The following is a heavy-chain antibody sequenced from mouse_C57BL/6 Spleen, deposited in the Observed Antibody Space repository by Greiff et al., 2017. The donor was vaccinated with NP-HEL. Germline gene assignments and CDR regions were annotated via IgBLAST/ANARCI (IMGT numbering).Heavy chain of an antibody. Sequence: VQLQQSGPELVKPGASVKISCKASGYSFTGYYMNWVKQSPEKSLEWIGEINPSTGGTTYNQKFKAKATLTVDKSSSTAYMQLKSLTSEDSAVYYCARWDDLAYWGKGTLVTVSA. V-gene: IGHV1-42*01. D-gene: IGHD4-1*01. CDR1: GYSFTGYY. CDR2: INPSTGGT. J-gene: IGHJ3*01. CDR3: ARWDDLAY.